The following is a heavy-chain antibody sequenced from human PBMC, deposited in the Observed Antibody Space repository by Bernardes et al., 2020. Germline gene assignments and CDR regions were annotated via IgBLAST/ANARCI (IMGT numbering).Heavy chain of an antibody. CDR3: AGDEELGPTATIFGVAPAWFDP. V-gene: IGHV3-7*04. J-gene: IGHJ5*02. CDR1: GFSFSSHW. CDR2: IRQDSGAK. Sequence: GGSLRLSCVASGFSFSSHWMSWVRQVPGKGLEWVANIRQDSGAKYYSESVRGRFTISRDNAKNSVYLQMNSLRGEDAGVYYCAGDEELGPTATIFGVAPAWFDPWGQGTLVTVSS. D-gene: IGHD3-3*01.